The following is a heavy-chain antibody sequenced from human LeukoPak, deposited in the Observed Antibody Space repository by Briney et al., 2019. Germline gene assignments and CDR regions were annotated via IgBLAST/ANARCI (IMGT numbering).Heavy chain of an antibody. CDR2: IRFDELDR. J-gene: IGHJ6*03. D-gene: IGHD2-15*01. CDR1: GFTFRTYG. V-gene: IGHV3-33*01. Sequence: QPGRSLRLSCAASGFTFRTYGMHSVRQAPGKGLEWVSFIRFDELDRYYADSVKGRFFISRDNSRSTLYLQMNSLRAEDTGVYYCARTHCSDDSCLSPYYYYYLDVWGKGTKVTVSS. CDR3: ARTHCSDDSCLSPYYYYYLDV.